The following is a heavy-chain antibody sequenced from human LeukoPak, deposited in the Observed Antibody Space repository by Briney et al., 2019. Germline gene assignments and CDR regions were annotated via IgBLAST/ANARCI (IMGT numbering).Heavy chain of an antibody. CDR3: ARVLTYCSGGRCYSSRFDP. V-gene: IGHV4-4*07. CDR2: IYTSGST. Sequence: PSETLSLTCTVSGGSISSYYWSWIRQPAGKGLEWIGRIYTSGSTNYNPSLKSRVTMSVDTSKNQFSLKLSSVTAADTAVYYCARVLTYCSGGRCYSSRFDPWGQGTLVTVSS. J-gene: IGHJ5*02. D-gene: IGHD2-15*01. CDR1: GGSISSYY.